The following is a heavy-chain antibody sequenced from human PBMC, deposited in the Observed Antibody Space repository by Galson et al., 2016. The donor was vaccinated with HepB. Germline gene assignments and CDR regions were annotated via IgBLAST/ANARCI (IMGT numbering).Heavy chain of an antibody. CDR2: ISYDGSKK. CDR1: GFTFNTYA. D-gene: IGHD3-10*01. V-gene: IGHV3-30*04. J-gene: IGHJ4*02. Sequence: SLRLSCAASGFTFNTYAVHWVRQAPGKGLEWAAVISYDGSKKNYADSVKGRFPISRDNSKNTLYLQMNSLRAEDTAVYYCARVAKRANRLWFGELKGFDYWGQGALVTVSS. CDR3: ARVAKRANRLWFGELKGFDY.